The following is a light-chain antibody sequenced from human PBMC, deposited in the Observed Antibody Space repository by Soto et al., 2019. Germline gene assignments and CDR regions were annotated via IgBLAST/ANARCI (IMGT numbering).Light chain of an antibody. CDR1: QSVAGSS. J-gene: IGKJ4*01. Sequence: EIMLTQSPGTLSLSPGYRATLSCRASQSVAGSSLAWYQQKPAQAPRLLIYAASNRSTGIPARFSGSGSGTDFSLIINGLEPEDFAVYFCQQYGSSHLTFGGGTKVDIK. V-gene: IGKV3-20*01. CDR3: QQYGSSHLT. CDR2: AAS.